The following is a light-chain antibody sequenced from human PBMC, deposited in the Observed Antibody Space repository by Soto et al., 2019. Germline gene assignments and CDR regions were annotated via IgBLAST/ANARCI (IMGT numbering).Light chain of an antibody. CDR3: CSYAGSNTWV. CDR2: EVT. J-gene: IGLJ3*02. Sequence: QSALTQPASVSGSPGQSITISCTGTSSDVGSYNLVSWYQQCPGKAPRLLVSEVTKRPSGVSDRFSGSKSGNTASLTISGLQAEDESDYYCCSYAGSNTWVFGGGTKLTVL. V-gene: IGLV2-23*02. CDR1: SSDVGSYNL.